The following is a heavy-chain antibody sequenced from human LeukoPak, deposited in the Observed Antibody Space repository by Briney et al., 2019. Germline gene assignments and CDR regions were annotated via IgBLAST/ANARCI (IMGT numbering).Heavy chain of an antibody. CDR2: ISGSGGST. CDR3: AKVWYRIAAAGHYFDY. V-gene: IGHV3-23*01. Sequence: GGSLRLSCAASGFTFNSYAMSWVRQAPGKGLEWVSSISGSGGSTYYADSVKGRFTISRDNSKNTLYLQMNSLRAEDTAVYYCAKVWYRIAAAGHYFDYWGQGTLVTVSS. J-gene: IGHJ4*02. D-gene: IGHD6-13*01. CDR1: GFTFNSYA.